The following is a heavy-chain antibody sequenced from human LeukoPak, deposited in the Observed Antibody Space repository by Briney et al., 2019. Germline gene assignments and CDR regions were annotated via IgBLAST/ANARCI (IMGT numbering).Heavy chain of an antibody. D-gene: IGHD6-13*01. Sequence: GGSLRLSCAASGFTFSSYAMSWVRQAPGKGLEWVSAISGSGGSTYYADSVKGRFTISRDNSKNTLYLQMNSLRAEDTAVYYCAKDLLVGIAAAVADYWGQGTLVTVSS. CDR3: AKDLLVGIAAAVADY. J-gene: IGHJ4*02. V-gene: IGHV3-23*01. CDR1: GFTFSSYA. CDR2: ISGSGGST.